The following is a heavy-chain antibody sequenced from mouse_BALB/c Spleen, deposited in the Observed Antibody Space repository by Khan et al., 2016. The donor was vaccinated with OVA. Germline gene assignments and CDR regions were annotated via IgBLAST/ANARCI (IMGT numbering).Heavy chain of an antibody. Sequence: EVQLQESGPELVKPGASVKISCKTSGYTFPEFTVHWVKQSLGKSLDWIGVINPKNGDTAYNQKFKGKATLTVDKSSSTAYMEFRSLTSEDSAVYYCAGDAGRYWGQGTSVTVAS. CDR2: INPKNGDT. D-gene: IGHD3-3*01. J-gene: IGHJ4*01. V-gene: IGHV1-18*01. CDR3: AGDAGRY. CDR1: GYTFPEFT.